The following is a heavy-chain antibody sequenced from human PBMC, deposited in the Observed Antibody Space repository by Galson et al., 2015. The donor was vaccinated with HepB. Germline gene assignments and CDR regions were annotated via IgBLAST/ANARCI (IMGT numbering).Heavy chain of an antibody. D-gene: IGHD6-13*01. CDR1: GFTFSSYA. Sequence: SLRLSCAASGFTFSSYAMHWVRQAPGKGLEWVAVISYDGSDKYYADSVKGRFTISRDNSKNTLYLQMNSLRAEDTAVYYCARESATWQNIAAAGRTNLAVAGQGYFDYWGQGTLVTVSS. CDR2: ISYDGSDK. J-gene: IGHJ4*02. CDR3: ARESATWQNIAAAGRTNLAVAGQGYFDY. V-gene: IGHV3-30-3*01.